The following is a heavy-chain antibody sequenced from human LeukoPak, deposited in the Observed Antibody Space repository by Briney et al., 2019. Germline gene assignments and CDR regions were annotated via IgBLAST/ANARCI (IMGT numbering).Heavy chain of an antibody. CDR1: GDSISSSIYY. V-gene: IGHV4-39*01. CDR3: ARQEYYDFWSGYSSGYYFDY. J-gene: IGHJ4*02. Sequence: SETLSLTCIVSGDSISSSIYYWGWIRQPPGKGLGWIGSIFYSGSAYYNPSLKSRVTMSVDTSKNQFSLKLSSVTAADTAVYYCARQEYYDFWSGYSSGYYFDYWGQGTLVTVSS. D-gene: IGHD3-3*01. CDR2: IFYSGSA.